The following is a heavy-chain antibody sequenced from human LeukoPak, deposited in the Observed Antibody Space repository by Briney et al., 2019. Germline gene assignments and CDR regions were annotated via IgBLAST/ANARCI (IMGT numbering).Heavy chain of an antibody. Sequence: PGGSLRLSCAASGFTFSSYGMHWVRQAPGKGLEWVAFIRYDGSNKYYADSVKGRFTISRDNSKNTLYLQMNSLRAEDTAVYYCAKEDIVVVPAAMGPYYYYYMDVWGKGTTVTVSS. V-gene: IGHV3-30*02. CDR1: GFTFSSYG. D-gene: IGHD2-2*01. CDR3: AKEDIVVVPAAMGPYYYYYMDV. CDR2: IRYDGSNK. J-gene: IGHJ6*03.